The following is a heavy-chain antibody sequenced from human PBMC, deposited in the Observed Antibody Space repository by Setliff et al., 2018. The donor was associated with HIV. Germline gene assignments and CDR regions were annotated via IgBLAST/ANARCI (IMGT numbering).Heavy chain of an antibody. V-gene: IGHV4-61*09. CDR2: IHTSGST. CDR3: ARDNAYYYGSGSHRYYAMDV. Sequence: SETLSLTCTVSGGSISSGSYYWSWIRQPAGKGLEWIGHIHTSGSTKYNPSLKSRVTISADTSKNQFSLNLSSVTAAETAVYYCARDNAYYYGSGSHRYYAMDVWGRGTTVTVSS. CDR1: GGSISSGSYY. J-gene: IGHJ6*02. D-gene: IGHD3-10*01.